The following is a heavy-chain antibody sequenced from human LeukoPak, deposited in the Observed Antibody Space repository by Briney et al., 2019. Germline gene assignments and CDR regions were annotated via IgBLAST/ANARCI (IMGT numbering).Heavy chain of an antibody. CDR2: IYTSGST. CDR1: GGSISSGSYY. CDR3: ARDRGYDSSGYSDYYYYYYMDV. D-gene: IGHD3-22*01. V-gene: IGHV4-61*02. J-gene: IGHJ6*03. Sequence: PSETLSLTCTVSGGSISSGSYYWSWIRQPAGKGLEWIGRIYTSGSTNYNPSLKSRVTISVDTSKNQFSLKLSSVTAADTAVYYCARDRGYDSSGYSDYYYYYYMDVWGKGTTVTVSS.